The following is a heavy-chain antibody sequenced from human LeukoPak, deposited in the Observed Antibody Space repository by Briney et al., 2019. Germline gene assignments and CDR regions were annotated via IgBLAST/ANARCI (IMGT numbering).Heavy chain of an antibody. V-gene: IGHV3-74*01. D-gene: IGHD3-10*01. CDR1: GFTFSSYW. CDR2: IDSDGSTT. Sequence: PGGSLRLSCAASGFTFSSYWIHWVRQVPGKGLVWFSRIDSDGSTTKYADSVKGRSTISRDNAKNMVYLQMNSLRAEDTAVYYCARHYYGSGSPTGGAFDVWGQGTMVTVSS. CDR3: ARHYYGSGSPTGGAFDV. J-gene: IGHJ3*01.